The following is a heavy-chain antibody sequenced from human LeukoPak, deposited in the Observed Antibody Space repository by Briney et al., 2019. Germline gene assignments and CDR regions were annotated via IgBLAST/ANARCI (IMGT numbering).Heavy chain of an antibody. CDR3: AKDRHYYDSSGYFDY. J-gene: IGHJ4*02. V-gene: IGHV3-23*01. CDR2: ISGSGGST. CDR1: GFTFSSYA. D-gene: IGHD3-22*01. Sequence: GGSLRLSCAASGFTFSSYAMSWVRQAPGKGLEWISAISGSGGSTYYADSVKGRFTISRDNSKNTLYLQMNSLRAEDTAVYYCAKDRHYYDSSGYFDYWGQGTLVTVSS.